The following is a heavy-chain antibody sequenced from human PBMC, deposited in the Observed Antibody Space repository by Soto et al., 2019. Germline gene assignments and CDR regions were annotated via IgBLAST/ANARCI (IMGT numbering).Heavy chain of an antibody. J-gene: IGHJ6*02. Sequence: GASVKVSCKTSGYTFTRYYIHWVRQAPGQGLEWMGIIDPSAGSTTFAQKFQGRVTMTRDTSTSTVYMEVSSLRSEDTAVYYCARTVAGMGGYYYYYGMDVWGQGTTVTVSS. V-gene: IGHV1-46*01. CDR2: IDPSAGST. CDR1: GYTFTRYY. CDR3: ARTVAGMGGYYYYYGMDV. D-gene: IGHD6-19*01.